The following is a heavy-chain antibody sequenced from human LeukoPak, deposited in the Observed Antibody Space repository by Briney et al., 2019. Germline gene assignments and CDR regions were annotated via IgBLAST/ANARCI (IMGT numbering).Heavy chain of an antibody. V-gene: IGHV3-23*01. D-gene: IGHD6-13*01. CDR3: AKDGIAAAGTFGY. J-gene: IGHJ4*02. CDR1: RFTFSSFS. Sequence: GGSLRLSCAASRFTFSSFSMHWVRQAPGKGLEWVSAISGSGGSTYYADSVKGRFTISRDNSKNTLYLQMNSLRAEDTAVYYCAKDGIAAAGTFGYWGQGTLVTVSS. CDR2: ISGSGGST.